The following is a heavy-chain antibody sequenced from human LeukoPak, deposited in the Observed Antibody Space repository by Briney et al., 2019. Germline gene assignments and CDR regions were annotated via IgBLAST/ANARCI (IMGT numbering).Heavy chain of an antibody. V-gene: IGHV3-30*18. D-gene: IGHD1-26*01. CDR2: ISYDGSNK. J-gene: IGHJ4*02. CDR1: GFTFSSYG. CDR3: AKSEEGALDY. Sequence: PGGSLRLSCAASGFTFSSYGMHWVRQAPGKGLEWVAVISYDGSNKYYADSVKGRFTISRDNSKNTLYLQMNSLRAEDTAVYYCAKSEEGALDYWGQGTLVTVSS.